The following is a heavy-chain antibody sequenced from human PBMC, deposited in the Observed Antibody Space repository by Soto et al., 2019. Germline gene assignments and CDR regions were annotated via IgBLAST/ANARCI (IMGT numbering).Heavy chain of an antibody. CDR2: IHHSGST. J-gene: IGHJ5*02. CDR1: GGSISSNNW. V-gene: IGHV4-4*02. Sequence: SETLSLTCAVSGGSISSNNWWNWVRQPPGKGLEWIGEIHHSGSTNYNPSLKSRVTISVDKSKNQFSLKLNSVTAADTAVYYCARARQYCSSSSCYLDPWGQGTLVTVPQ. D-gene: IGHD2-2*01. CDR3: ARARQYCSSSSCYLDP.